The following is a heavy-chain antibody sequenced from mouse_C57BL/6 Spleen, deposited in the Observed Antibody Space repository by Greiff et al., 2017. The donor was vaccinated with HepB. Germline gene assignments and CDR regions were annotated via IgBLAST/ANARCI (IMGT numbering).Heavy chain of an antibody. CDR3: ARNGNYVGYFDY. CDR2: IYPGDGDT. CDR1: GYAFSSSW. J-gene: IGHJ2*01. V-gene: IGHV1-82*01. D-gene: IGHD2-1*01. Sequence: VQRVESGPELVKPGASVKISCKASGYAFSSSWMNWVKQRPGKGLEWIGRIYPGDGDTNYNGKFKGKATLTADKSSSTAYMQLSSLTSEDSAVYFCARNGNYVGYFDYWGQGTTLTVSS.